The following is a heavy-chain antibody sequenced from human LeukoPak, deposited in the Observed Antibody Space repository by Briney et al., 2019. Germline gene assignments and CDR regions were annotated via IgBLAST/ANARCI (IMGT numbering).Heavy chain of an antibody. V-gene: IGHV1-2*02. D-gene: IGHD6-19*01. CDR3: ARDPLAGRIGYSSGWYVFNYFDY. J-gene: IGHJ4*02. Sequence: ASVKVSCKASGYTFTGYYMHWVRQAPGQGLECMGWINPNSGGTIYAQKFQGRVTMTRDTSISTAYMELSRLRSDDTAVYYCARDPLAGRIGYSSGWYVFNYFDYWGQGTLVTVSS. CDR1: GYTFTGYY. CDR2: INPNSGGT.